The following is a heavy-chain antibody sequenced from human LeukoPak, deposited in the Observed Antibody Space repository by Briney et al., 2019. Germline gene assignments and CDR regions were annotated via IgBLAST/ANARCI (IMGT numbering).Heavy chain of an antibody. V-gene: IGHV3-7*01. D-gene: IGHD3-3*01. CDR1: GFTFSDYW. CDR2: INQDGSEK. J-gene: IGHJ4*02. Sequence: QTGGSLRLSCAVSGFTFSDYWMTWVRQAPGKGLEWVANINQDGSEKYYVDSVEGRFTISRDSVKNSLYLQMTSVRADDTAMYYCVRDDYDFWSGYQRYFEFWGQGTLVTVSS. CDR3: VRDDYDFWSGYQRYFEF.